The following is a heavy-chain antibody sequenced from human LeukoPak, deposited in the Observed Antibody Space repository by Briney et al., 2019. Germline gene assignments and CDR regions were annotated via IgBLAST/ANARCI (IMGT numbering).Heavy chain of an antibody. CDR3: ARAGF. J-gene: IGHJ4*02. Sequence: GGSLRLSCAASGFSFSSNWMSWVRQAPGKGPEWVANIKKDGSEKYYVESVKGRFTVSRDNAKNSLYLQMNSLRAEDTAVYYCARAGFWGQGTLVTVSS. CDR2: IKKDGSEK. CDR1: GFSFSSNW. V-gene: IGHV3-7*01.